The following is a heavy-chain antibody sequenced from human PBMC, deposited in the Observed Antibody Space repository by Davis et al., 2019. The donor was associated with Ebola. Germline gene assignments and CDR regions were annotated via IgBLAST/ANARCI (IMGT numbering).Heavy chain of an antibody. CDR2: IVPMFGTP. V-gene: IGHV1-69*13. D-gene: IGHD5-12*01. CDR3: ARTRKEAAIVYIYYGMDA. CDR1: AGTFRSYA. Sequence: AASAQVSCKVSAGTFRSYALSWVRQAPGQGLEWMGGIVPMFGTPNYAQKFQGRVTITADESTRTTYMQLSSLRPEATANYYWARTRKEAAIVYIYYGMDAWGEGTTVTVSS. J-gene: IGHJ6*04.